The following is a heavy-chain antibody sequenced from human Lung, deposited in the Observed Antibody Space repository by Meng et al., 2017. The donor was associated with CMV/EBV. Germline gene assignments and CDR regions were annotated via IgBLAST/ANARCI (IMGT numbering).Heavy chain of an antibody. CDR1: GGSFSGYY. J-gene: IGHJ4*02. CDR3: ARAPIINDFWSGQVSNYFDN. CDR2: INHSGSI. D-gene: IGHD3-3*01. Sequence: GSLRLXXAVYGGSFSGYYWSWIRQPPGKGLEWIGEINHSGSINYNPSLKSRVTISVDTSKDQFSLKLNSVTAADTAVYYCARAPIINDFWSGQVSNYFDNWGQGXLVTVSS. V-gene: IGHV4-34*01.